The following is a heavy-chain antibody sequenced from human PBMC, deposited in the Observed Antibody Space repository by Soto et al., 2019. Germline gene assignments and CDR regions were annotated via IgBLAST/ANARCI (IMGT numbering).Heavy chain of an antibody. V-gene: IGHV4-31*03. CDR1: VGSISSGNYY. CDR2: IYYSGST. J-gene: IGHJ5*02. Sequence: QVQLQESGPGLVKPSQTLSLTCTVSVGSISSGNYYWSWIRQHPGKGLEWIGYIYYSGSTSYNPSLKSRVTISVDTSKNHFSLKLSSVTAADTAVYYCARVFSDSSSFFDPWGQGTLVTVSS. CDR3: ARVFSDSSSFFDP. D-gene: IGHD6-13*01.